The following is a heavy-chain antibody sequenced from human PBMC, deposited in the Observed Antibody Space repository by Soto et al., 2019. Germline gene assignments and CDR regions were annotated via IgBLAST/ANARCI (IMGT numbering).Heavy chain of an antibody. CDR2: KYYGSKWYN. CDR3: ARDRGYSENWFDP. CDR1: GDSVSSNSAA. Sequence: SQTLSLTCAISGDSVSSNSAAWNWIRQSSSRGLEWLGRKYYGSKWYNDYSVSVKSRITINPDTSKNQFSLQLNSVTPEDTAVYYCARDRGYSENWFDPWGQGTLVTVSS. J-gene: IGHJ5*02. V-gene: IGHV6-1*01. D-gene: IGHD6-13*01.